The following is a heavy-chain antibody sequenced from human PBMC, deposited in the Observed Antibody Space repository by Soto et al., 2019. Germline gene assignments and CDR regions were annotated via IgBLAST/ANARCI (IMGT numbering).Heavy chain of an antibody. CDR2: IYYSGST. Sequence: SETLSLTCTVSGGFVSSGGYYWSWIRQDPGKGLEWIGYIYYSGSTYYNPSLKSRVTISVDTSKNQFSLKLSSVTAADTAVYYCACYDFWSGYPPGVWGQGTTVT. CDR3: ACYDFWSGYPPGV. J-gene: IGHJ6*02. CDR1: GGFVSSGGYY. D-gene: IGHD3-3*01. V-gene: IGHV4-31*03.